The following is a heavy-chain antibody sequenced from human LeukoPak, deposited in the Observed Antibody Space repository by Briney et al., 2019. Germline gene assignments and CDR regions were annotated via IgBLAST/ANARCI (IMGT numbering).Heavy chain of an antibody. J-gene: IGHJ6*03. Sequence: SETLSLTCTVSGYSISSGYYWGWIQQPPGKGLEWIGSIYYSGSTYYNPSLKSRVTISVDTSKNQFSLKLSSVTAADTAVYYCAREVDTSSMDVWGKGTTVTVSS. D-gene: IGHD5-18*01. CDR2: IYYSGST. V-gene: IGHV4-38-2*02. CDR3: AREVDTSSMDV. CDR1: GYSISSGYY.